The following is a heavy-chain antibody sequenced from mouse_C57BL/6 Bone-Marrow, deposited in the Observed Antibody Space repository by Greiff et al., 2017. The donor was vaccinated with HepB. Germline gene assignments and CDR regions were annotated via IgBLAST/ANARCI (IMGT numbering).Heavy chain of an antibody. CDR1: GFTFSSYA. D-gene: IGHD3-1*01. CDR3: ARGLLLAWFAY. Sequence: EVKLEESGGGLVKPGGSLKLSCAASGFTFSSYAMSWVRQTPEKRLEWVATISDGGSYTYYPDNVKGRFTISRDNAKNNLYLQMSHLKSEDTAMYYCARGLLLAWFAYWGQGTTLTVSS. J-gene: IGHJ2*01. V-gene: IGHV5-4*03. CDR2: ISDGGSYT.